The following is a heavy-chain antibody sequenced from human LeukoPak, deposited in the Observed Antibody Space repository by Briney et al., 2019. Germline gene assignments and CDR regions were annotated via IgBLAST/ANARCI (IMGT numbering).Heavy chain of an antibody. D-gene: IGHD3-10*01. Sequence: PSETLSLTCAVYVGSFSGYYWSWIREPPGKGLEWIGEINHSGSTNYNSSLKSRVTISVDTSKNQFSLKLSSVTAADTAVYYCARGYYGSGSHCCHMDVWGKGTTITVS. CDR3: ARGYYGSGSHCCHMDV. CDR2: INHSGST. J-gene: IGHJ6*03. V-gene: IGHV4-34*01. CDR1: VGSFSGYY.